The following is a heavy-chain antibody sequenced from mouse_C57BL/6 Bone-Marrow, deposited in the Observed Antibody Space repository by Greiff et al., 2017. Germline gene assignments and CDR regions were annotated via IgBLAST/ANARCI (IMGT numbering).Heavy chain of an antibody. CDR2: IDPSDSDT. CDR1: GYTFTSYW. V-gene: IGHV1-52*01. Sequence: VQLQQPGAELVRPGSSVKLSCKASGYTFTSYWMHLVKPRPIQGLELIGNIDPSDSDTHSNQKFKDNSTLTVDKSSSTAYMQRSSLISEDSAVYYCARSTLLYYFDYWGQGTTLTVSS. D-gene: IGHD2-12*01. CDR3: ARSTLLYYFDY. J-gene: IGHJ2*01.